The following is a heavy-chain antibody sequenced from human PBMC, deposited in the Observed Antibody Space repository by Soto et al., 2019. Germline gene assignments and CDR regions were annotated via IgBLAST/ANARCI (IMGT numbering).Heavy chain of an antibody. Sequence: SETLSLTCTVSCGSVSSGSYHWTWIRQPPGEGLEWIGYIYYSGSTNYNPSLKSRVTISVDTSKNQFSLKLSSVTAADTAVYYCARDNMRARDGMDVWGQGTTVTVS. CDR1: CGSVSSGSYH. D-gene: IGHD3-16*01. J-gene: IGHJ6*02. CDR3: ARDNMRARDGMDV. CDR2: IYYSGST. V-gene: IGHV4-61*01.